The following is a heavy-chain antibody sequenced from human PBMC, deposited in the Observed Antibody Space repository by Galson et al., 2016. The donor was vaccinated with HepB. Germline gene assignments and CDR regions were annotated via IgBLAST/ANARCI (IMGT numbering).Heavy chain of an antibody. Sequence: ETLSLTCTVSGGSISSSSYYWGWIRQPPGKGLEWIGSIYYSGSTYYNPSLKSRVTISVDTSKNQFSLKLSSVTAADTAVYYCARPNYYDSSAYYPYDAFDIWGQGTMVTASS. CDR1: GGSISSSSYY. CDR3: ARPNYYDSSAYYPYDAFDI. CDR2: IYYSGST. V-gene: IGHV4-39*01. D-gene: IGHD3-22*01. J-gene: IGHJ3*02.